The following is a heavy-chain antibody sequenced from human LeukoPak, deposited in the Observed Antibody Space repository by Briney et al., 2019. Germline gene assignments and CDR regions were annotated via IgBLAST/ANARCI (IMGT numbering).Heavy chain of an antibody. CDR3: AKDLANDVSPSSQYYYDSSGYSLDY. D-gene: IGHD3-22*01. CDR2: ISGSGGST. Sequence: GGSLRLSCAASGFTFSSYAMSWVRQAPGKGLEWVSSISGSGGSTYYADSVKGRFTISRDNSKNTLYLQMNSLRAEDTAVYYCAKDLANDVSPSSQYYYDSSGYSLDYWGQGTLVTVSS. CDR1: GFTFSSYA. V-gene: IGHV3-23*01. J-gene: IGHJ4*02.